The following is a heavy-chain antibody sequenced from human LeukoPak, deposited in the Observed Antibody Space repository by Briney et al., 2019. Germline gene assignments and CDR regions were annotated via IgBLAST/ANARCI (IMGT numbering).Heavy chain of an antibody. CDR3: VREYSSSSGRAFDI. V-gene: IGHV3-74*01. D-gene: IGHD6-6*01. CDR1: GFTFSSYW. Sequence: PGGSLRLSCAASGFTFSSYWMHWVRQAPGKGLVWVSRISTDGSGTNSADSVKGRFTISRDNAKNTLYLQMNSLRAEDTAVYYCVREYSSSSGRAFDIWGQGTMVTVSP. CDR2: ISTDGSGT. J-gene: IGHJ3*02.